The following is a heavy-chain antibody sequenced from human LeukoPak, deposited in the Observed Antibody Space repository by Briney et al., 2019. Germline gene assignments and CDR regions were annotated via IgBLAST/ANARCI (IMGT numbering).Heavy chain of an antibody. D-gene: IGHD1-26*01. CDR3: ARSSIVGASFDP. CDR2: IIPIFGTA. V-gene: IGHV1-69*13. Sequence: SVTVSCKASGGTFSIYAISWVRQAPGQGLEWMGGIIPIFGTANYAQKFQGRVTITADESTSTAYMELSSLRSEDTAVYYCARSSIVGASFDPWGQGTLVTVSS. J-gene: IGHJ5*02. CDR1: GGTFSIYA.